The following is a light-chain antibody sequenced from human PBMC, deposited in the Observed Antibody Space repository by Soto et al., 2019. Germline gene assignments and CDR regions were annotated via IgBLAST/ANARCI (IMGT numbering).Light chain of an antibody. J-gene: IGKJ5*01. CDR2: GAS. Sequence: IVMTQSPATLAGALCERSSVSWRSSQSVSSNVAWYQQKPGQAPRLLIYGASTRATGIPARFSGSGSGTEFTLTISSLQSEDFAVYYCQQFHNWPPITFGQGTRLEIK. V-gene: IGKV3-15*01. CDR1: QSVSSN. CDR3: QQFHNWPPIT.